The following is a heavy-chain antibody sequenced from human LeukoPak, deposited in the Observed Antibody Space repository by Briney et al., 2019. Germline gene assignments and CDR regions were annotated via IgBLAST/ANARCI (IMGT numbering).Heavy chain of an antibody. Sequence: GGSLRLSCAASGFTFSTYCMHWVRQAPGKGPMWVSRICPDGTVTNYADSVKARFIISRDNARNTVYLQMNSLRAEDTAIYYCTTDTWYSAGHWGQGTLVTVSS. V-gene: IGHV3-74*01. CDR2: ICPDGTVT. D-gene: IGHD2-15*01. CDR3: TTDTWYSAGH. J-gene: IGHJ4*02. CDR1: GFTFSTYC.